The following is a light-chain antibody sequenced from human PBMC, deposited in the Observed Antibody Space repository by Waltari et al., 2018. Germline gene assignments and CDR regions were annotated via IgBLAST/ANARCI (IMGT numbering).Light chain of an antibody. J-gene: IGLJ2*01. Sequence: QSVLTQPPSVSAAPGQKVTISCSGSSSNIGNDYVSWYQQLPGTAPKLFIYENNKRPSAIPDRFSGSKSGTSATLGITGLQTGDEADYYCGTWDTSLSALIFGGGTKLTVL. V-gene: IGLV1-51*02. CDR3: GTWDTSLSALI. CDR2: ENN. CDR1: SSNIGNDY.